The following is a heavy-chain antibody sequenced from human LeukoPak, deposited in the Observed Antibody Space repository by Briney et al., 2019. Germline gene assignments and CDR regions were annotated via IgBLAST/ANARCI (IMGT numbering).Heavy chain of an antibody. J-gene: IGHJ6*04. CDR1: GYTFTSYA. Sequence: ASVKVSCKASGYTFTSYAMHWVRQAPGQRLEWMGWINAGNGNTKYSQKFQGRVTIARDTSASTAYMELNSLRSEDTAVYYCARDLEVRGTMDVWGKGTTVTVSS. D-gene: IGHD3-10*01. CDR3: ARDLEVRGTMDV. V-gene: IGHV1-3*01. CDR2: INAGNGNT.